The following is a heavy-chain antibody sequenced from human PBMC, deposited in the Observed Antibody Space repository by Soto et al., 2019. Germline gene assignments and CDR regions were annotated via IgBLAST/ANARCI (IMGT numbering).Heavy chain of an antibody. CDR3: AKGEGSSWYLVYYYYGMDV. CDR1: GLTFRSYG. Sequence: AGALRLACAAAGLTFRSYGMHWVGQATCKGLERMAVISYDGSNKYYADSVKGRFTISRDNSKTTLYLQMNSLRAEDTAVYYCAKGEGSSWYLVYYYYGMDVWGQGTTVTVSS. CDR2: ISYDGSNK. D-gene: IGHD6-13*01. J-gene: IGHJ6*02. V-gene: IGHV3-30*18.